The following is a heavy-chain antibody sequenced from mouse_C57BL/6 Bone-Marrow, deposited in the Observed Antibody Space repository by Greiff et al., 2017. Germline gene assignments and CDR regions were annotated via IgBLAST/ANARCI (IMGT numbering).Heavy chain of an antibody. CDR2: IYPGDGDT. CDR1: GYAFSSSW. CDR3: AWGCADFDY. D-gene: IGHD3-3*01. V-gene: IGHV1-82*01. Sequence: VQLQESGPELVKPGASVKISCKASGYAFSSSWMNWVKQRPGKGLEWIGRIYPGDGDTNYNGKFKGKATLTADKSSSTAYMQLSSLTSEDSAVXFCAWGCADFDYWGQGTTLTVSS. J-gene: IGHJ2*01.